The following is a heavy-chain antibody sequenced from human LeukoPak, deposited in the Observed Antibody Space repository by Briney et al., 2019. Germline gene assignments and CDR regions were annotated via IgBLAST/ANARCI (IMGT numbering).Heavy chain of an antibody. CDR2: ISAYNGNT. D-gene: IGHD3-22*01. V-gene: IGHV1-18*01. Sequence: ASVKVSCKASGYTFTSYGISWVRQAPGQGLEWMGWISAYNGNTSYAQKLQGRVTMTTDTSTSTAYMELRSLRSDDTAVYYCAISSSYYYDSSGLPDFDYWGQGTLVTVSS. J-gene: IGHJ4*02. CDR1: GYTFTSYG. CDR3: AISSSYYYDSSGLPDFDY.